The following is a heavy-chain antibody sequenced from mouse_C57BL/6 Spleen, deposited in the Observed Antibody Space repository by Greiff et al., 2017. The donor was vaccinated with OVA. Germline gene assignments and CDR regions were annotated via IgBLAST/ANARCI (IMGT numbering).Heavy chain of an antibody. Sequence: VQLQQPGAELVRPGTSVKLSCKASGYTFTSYWMHWVKQRPGQGLEWIGVIDPSDSYTNYNQKFKGKATLTVDTSSSTAYMQLSSLTSEDSAVYYCARGDYYGPDYWGQGTTLTVSS. J-gene: IGHJ2*01. CDR1: GYTFTSYW. D-gene: IGHD1-1*01. CDR3: ARGDYYGPDY. V-gene: IGHV1-59*01. CDR2: IDPSDSYT.